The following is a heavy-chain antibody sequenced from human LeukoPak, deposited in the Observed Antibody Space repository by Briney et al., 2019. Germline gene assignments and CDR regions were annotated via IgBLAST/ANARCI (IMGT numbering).Heavy chain of an antibody. D-gene: IGHD2/OR15-2a*01. Sequence: GRSLRLSCAASGFTFSSYAMHWVRQAPGKGLEWVAVISYDGSNKYYADSVKGRFTISRDNSKNTLYLQMNSLKTEDTAVYYCTTDSSSNFDYWGQGTLVTVSS. CDR2: ISYDGSNK. J-gene: IGHJ4*02. V-gene: IGHV3-30-3*01. CDR3: TTDSSSNFDY. CDR1: GFTFSSYA.